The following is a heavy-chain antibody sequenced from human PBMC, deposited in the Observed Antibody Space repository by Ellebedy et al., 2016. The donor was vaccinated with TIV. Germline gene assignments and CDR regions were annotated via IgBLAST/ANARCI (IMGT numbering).Heavy chain of an antibody. Sequence: KVSXXGSGYSFTSYWIGWVRQMPGKGLEWMGIIYPGDSDTRYSPSFQGQVTISADKSISTAYLQWSSLKASDTAMYYCARQNPDSSGWYAYYYGMDVWGQGTTVTVSS. CDR1: GYSFTSYW. V-gene: IGHV5-51*01. CDR2: IYPGDSDT. CDR3: ARQNPDSSGWYAYYYGMDV. D-gene: IGHD6-19*01. J-gene: IGHJ6*02.